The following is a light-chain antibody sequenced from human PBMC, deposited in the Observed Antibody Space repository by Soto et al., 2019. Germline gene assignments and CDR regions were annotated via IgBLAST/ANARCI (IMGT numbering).Light chain of an antibody. CDR2: GAS. V-gene: IGKV3-15*01. J-gene: IGKJ1*01. CDR1: LSVSTN. Sequence: ELVMTQSPGTLSVSPGERSTLSCRASLSVSTNVAWYQQKPVQAPRLLIYGASTRATGISDRLSGSGSGTELSLTISRLQSEDFDVYYCQQYNIWTRTCGQGTKVDIK. CDR3: QQYNIWTRT.